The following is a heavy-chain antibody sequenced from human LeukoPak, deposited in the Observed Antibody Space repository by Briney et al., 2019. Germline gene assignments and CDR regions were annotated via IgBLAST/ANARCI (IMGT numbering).Heavy chain of an antibody. J-gene: IGHJ4*02. D-gene: IGHD2-2*01. V-gene: IGHV3-74*01. CDR3: VSFYETY. CDR1: GNYW. CDR2: INSDGSWT. Sequence: GGSLRLSCAASGNYWMHWVRQAPGKGLVWVSHINSDGSWTSYADSVKGRFTISKDNAKNTVYLQMNNQRAEDTAVYYCVSFYETYWGRGTLVTVSS.